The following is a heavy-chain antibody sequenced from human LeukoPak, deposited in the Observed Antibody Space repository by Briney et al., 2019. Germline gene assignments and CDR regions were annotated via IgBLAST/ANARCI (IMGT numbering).Heavy chain of an antibody. D-gene: IGHD4-17*01. Sequence: ASVKVSCKASGYTFTSYGISWVRQAPGQGLEWMGWISAYNGNTNYAQKLQGRVTMTTDTSTSTAYMELRSLRSDDTAVYYCARGDLPRGYGDFGLGYWGQGTLVTVSS. CDR1: GYTFTSYG. V-gene: IGHV1-18*01. CDR2: ISAYNGNT. CDR3: ARGDLPRGYGDFGLGY. J-gene: IGHJ4*02.